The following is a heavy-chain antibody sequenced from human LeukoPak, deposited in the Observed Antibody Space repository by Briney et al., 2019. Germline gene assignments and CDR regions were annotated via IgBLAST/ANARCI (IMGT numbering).Heavy chain of an antibody. CDR1: GDSITSGGFY. D-gene: IGHD4/OR15-4a*01. CDR3: ARRDYAAWFDP. V-gene: IGHV4-39*01. CDR2: VYYSGTT. J-gene: IGHJ5*02. Sequence: SEALSLTCNVSGDSITSGGFYWAWIRQSPGKGLEWIGNVYYSGTTQYNPSLKGRVTISMDMSKNQFSLNLNSVSVTDTAIYYCARRDYAAWFDPWGQGTLVTVSS.